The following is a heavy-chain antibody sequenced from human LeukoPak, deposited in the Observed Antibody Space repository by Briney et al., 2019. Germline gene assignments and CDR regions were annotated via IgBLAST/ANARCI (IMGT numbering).Heavy chain of an antibody. Sequence: GGSLRLSCAASGFTFSSYWMSWVRQAPGKGLEWVANIKQDGSEKYYADSVKGRFTISRDNSKNTLYLQMNSLRAEDTAVYYCAKSHGYSYGFDYWGQGTLVTVSS. CDR3: AKSHGYSYGFDY. D-gene: IGHD5-18*01. J-gene: IGHJ4*02. V-gene: IGHV3-7*01. CDR1: GFTFSSYW. CDR2: IKQDGSEK.